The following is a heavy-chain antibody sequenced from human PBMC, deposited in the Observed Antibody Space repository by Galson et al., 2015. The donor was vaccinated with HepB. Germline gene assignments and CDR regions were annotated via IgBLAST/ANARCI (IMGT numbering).Heavy chain of an antibody. CDR1: GFTFSSYS. CDR3: ARAARGAREECYFDY. V-gene: IGHV3-33*08. CDR2: IWYDGSNK. D-gene: IGHD3-10*01. J-gene: IGHJ4*02. Sequence: SLRLSCAASGFTFSSYSMNWVRQAPGKGLEWVAVIWYDGSNKYYADSVKGRFTISRDNSKNTLYLQMNSLRAEDTAVYYCARAARGAREECYFDYWGQGTLVTVSS.